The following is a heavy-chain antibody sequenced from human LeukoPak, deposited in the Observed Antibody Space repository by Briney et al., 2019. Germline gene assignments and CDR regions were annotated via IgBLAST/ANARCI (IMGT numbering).Heavy chain of an antibody. CDR2: INHSGST. V-gene: IGHV4-34*01. CDR1: GGSFSGYY. D-gene: IGHD4/OR15-4a*01. CDR3: ARSDYYYFDY. J-gene: IGHJ4*02. Sequence: SETLSLTCAVYGGSFSGYYWSWIRQPPGKGLEWIGEINHSGSTNYNPSLKSRVTISVDTSKNQFSLKLSSVTAADTAVYYCARSDYYYFDYWGQGTLVTVSS.